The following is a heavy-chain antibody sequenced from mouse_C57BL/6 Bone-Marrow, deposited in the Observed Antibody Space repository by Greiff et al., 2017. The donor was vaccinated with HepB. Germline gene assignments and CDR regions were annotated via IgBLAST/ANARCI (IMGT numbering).Heavy chain of an antibody. V-gene: IGHV1-81*01. CDR1: GYTFTSYG. D-gene: IGHD1-1*01. CDR3: ARGGIYYYSSSYFDY. Sequence: QVQLQQSGAELARPGASVKLSCKASGYTFTSYGISWVKQRTGQGLEWIGEIYPRSGNTYYNEKFKGKATLTADKSSSTAYMELRSLTPEYAAVYFCARGGIYYYSSSYFDYWGQGTTLTVSS. J-gene: IGHJ2*01. CDR2: IYPRSGNT.